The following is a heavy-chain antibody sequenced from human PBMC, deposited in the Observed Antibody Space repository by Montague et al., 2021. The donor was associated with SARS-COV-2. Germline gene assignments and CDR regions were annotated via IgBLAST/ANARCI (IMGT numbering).Heavy chain of an antibody. Sequence: TLSLTCTVSGGSISSGSYYWSWIRQPAGKGLEWIGRIYTSGSTNYNPSLKSRVTISVDTSKNQFSLKLSSVTAADTAVYYCARDRVDRYSGSRTADGMDVWGQGTTVTVSS. J-gene: IGHJ6*02. CDR2: IYTSGST. V-gene: IGHV4-61*02. CDR3: ARDRVDRYSGSRTADGMDV. D-gene: IGHD1-26*01. CDR1: GGSISSGSYY.